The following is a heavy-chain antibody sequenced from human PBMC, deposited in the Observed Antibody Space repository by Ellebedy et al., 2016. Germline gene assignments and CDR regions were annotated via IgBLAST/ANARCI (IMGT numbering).Heavy chain of an antibody. D-gene: IGHD6-6*01. CDR3: ARDKDPPGYSNSDYYGMDV. J-gene: IGHJ6*02. CDR2: ISADGGST. Sequence: GGSLRLSXATSRFSFSNFFMSWVRQTPGKGLEWVSRISADGGSTYLADSVKGRFTISRDNSKNTLYLQMNSLRAEDTAVYYCARDKDPPGYSNSDYYGMDVWGQGTTVTVSS. V-gene: IGHV3-23*01. CDR1: RFSFSNFF.